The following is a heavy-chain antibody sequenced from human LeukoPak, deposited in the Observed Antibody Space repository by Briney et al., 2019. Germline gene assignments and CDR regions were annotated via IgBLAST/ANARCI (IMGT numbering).Heavy chain of an antibody. V-gene: IGHV1-2*06. CDR2: INPNSGGT. Sequence: VASVKVSCKASGYTFTDYYMNWVRQAPGQGLEWMGRINPNSGGTNYAQKFQGRVTITRDTSISTAYMELSSLYSDDTAMYYCTRALGSDYWGQGTLVTVSS. CDR1: GYTFTDYY. CDR3: TRALGSDY. D-gene: IGHD1-26*01. J-gene: IGHJ4*02.